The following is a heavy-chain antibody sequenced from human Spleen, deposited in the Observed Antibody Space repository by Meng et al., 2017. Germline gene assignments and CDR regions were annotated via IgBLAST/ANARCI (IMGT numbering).Heavy chain of an antibody. D-gene: IGHD6-13*01. J-gene: IGHJ5*02. Sequence: SETLSLTCAISGDSVSSNSTAWNWIRQSPSRGLEWLGRTYYRSKWYNDYAVSVKSRITINPDTSKNQFSLHLNSVTPEDTAVYYCANDAGVTAGGTRFDPWGQGTLVTVSS. CDR3: ANDAGVTAGGTRFDP. V-gene: IGHV6-1*01. CDR1: GDSVSSNSTA. CDR2: TYYRSKWYN.